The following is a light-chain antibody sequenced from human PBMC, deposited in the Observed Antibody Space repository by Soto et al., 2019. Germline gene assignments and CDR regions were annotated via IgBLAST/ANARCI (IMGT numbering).Light chain of an antibody. CDR1: NSDIGSYNF. J-gene: IGLJ3*02. V-gene: IGLV2-23*01. Sequence: QSVLTQPASVSGSPGQSITISCTGTNSDIGSYNFVSWYQQHPGKVPKLIIFEATKRPSGLSNRFSGSKSANTASLTISGLQAEDEADYYCCSFAGGGATWVFGGGTQLTVL. CDR3: CSFAGGGATWV. CDR2: EAT.